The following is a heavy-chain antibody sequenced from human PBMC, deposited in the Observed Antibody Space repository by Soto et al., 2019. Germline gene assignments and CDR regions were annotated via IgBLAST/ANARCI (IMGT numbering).Heavy chain of an antibody. Sequence: ASVKVSCKVSGYTLTELSMHWVRQAPGKGLEWMGGFDPEDGETIYAQKFQGRVTMTEDTSTDTAYMELSSLRSEDTAVYYCATASITIFGALRGGYYMDVWGKGTTVTVSS. CDR3: ATASITIFGALRGGYYMDV. CDR1: GYTLTELS. CDR2: FDPEDGET. J-gene: IGHJ6*03. D-gene: IGHD3-3*01. V-gene: IGHV1-24*01.